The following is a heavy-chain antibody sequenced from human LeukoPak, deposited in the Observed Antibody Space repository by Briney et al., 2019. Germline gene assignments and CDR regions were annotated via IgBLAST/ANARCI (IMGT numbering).Heavy chain of an antibody. CDR1: GGSISSGSYY. Sequence: SETLSLTCTVSGGSISSGSYYWSWIRQPAGKGLEWIGHIYTSGSTDYNPSLKSRVTISVDTSKNQFSLKLSSVTAADTAVYYCARLFTGTTSDYWGQGTLVTVSS. V-gene: IGHV4-61*09. CDR2: IYTSGST. D-gene: IGHD1-7*01. CDR3: ARLFTGTTSDY. J-gene: IGHJ4*02.